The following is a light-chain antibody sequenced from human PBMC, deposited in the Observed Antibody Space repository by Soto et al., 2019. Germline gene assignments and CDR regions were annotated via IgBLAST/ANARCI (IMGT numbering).Light chain of an antibody. Sequence: EIVMTQSPATLSVSPGERATLSCRASQSVSSALAWYQHKPGQAPRLLIYDASTRATGIPDRFSGRGSGTDFTLTISRLEPEDFAVYYCQQYGSSSTFGQGTKVDIK. V-gene: IGKV3-20*01. CDR3: QQYGSSST. CDR1: QSVSSA. CDR2: DAS. J-gene: IGKJ1*01.